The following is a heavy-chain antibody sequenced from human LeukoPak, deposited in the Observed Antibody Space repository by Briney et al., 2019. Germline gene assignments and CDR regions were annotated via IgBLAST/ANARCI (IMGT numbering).Heavy chain of an antibody. CDR3: ARSERGIYGMDV. V-gene: IGHV4-39*07. Sequence: PSETLSLTCTVSGGSISSSSYYWGWIRQPPGKGLEWIGSIYYSGSTYYNPSLKSRVTISVDTSKNQFSLKLSSVTAADTAVYYCARSERGIYGMDVWGQGTTVTVSS. J-gene: IGHJ6*02. CDR1: GGSISSSSYY. CDR2: IYYSGST. D-gene: IGHD6-13*01.